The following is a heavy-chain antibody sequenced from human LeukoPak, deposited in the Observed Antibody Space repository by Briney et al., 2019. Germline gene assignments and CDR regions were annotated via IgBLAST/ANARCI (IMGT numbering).Heavy chain of an antibody. Sequence: AGGSLRLSCVASGFTFSNYAMSWVRQGPGKGLEWVSSISSSSRSIWYADSVKGRFTISRDNSENTLYLRLNSLRAEDTAEYYCAKGASVAVAGRNDYWGQGTLVTVSS. J-gene: IGHJ4*02. D-gene: IGHD6-19*01. CDR3: AKGASVAVAGRNDY. CDR2: ISSSSRSI. V-gene: IGHV3-23*01. CDR1: GFTFSNYA.